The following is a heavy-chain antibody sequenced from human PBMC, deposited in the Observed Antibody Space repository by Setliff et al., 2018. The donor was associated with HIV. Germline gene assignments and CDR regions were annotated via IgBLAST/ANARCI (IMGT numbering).Heavy chain of an antibody. J-gene: IGHJ4*02. Sequence: PGGSLRLSCAASGFPFSGSAIHWVRRASGKGLEWVGRIKTQPSNYATAYGASMEGRFTISRDDSKSTAYMELSWLTSDDTAVYYCARVVDRDYDFWSAYEYWGQGTMVTVSS. CDR3: ARVVDRDYDFWSAYEY. CDR1: GFPFSGSA. CDR2: IKTQPSNYAT. D-gene: IGHD3-3*01. V-gene: IGHV3-73*01.